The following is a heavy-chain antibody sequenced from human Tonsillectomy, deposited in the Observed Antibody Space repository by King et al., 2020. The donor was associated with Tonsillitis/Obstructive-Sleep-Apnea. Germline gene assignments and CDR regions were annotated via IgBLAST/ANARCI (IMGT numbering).Heavy chain of an antibody. CDR3: EREIGSSGWYRHFDY. Sequence: VQLVESGGGVVQPGRSLRLSCAASGFTFSTYAMHWVRQAPGKGLEWVVVISYDGSNKYYADSVKGRFTISRDNSKYTLYLQMNSLRAEDTAVYYCEREIGSSGWYRHFDYWGQGTLVTVSS. V-gene: IGHV3-30*04. J-gene: IGHJ4*02. CDR1: GFTFSTYA. D-gene: IGHD6-19*01. CDR2: ISYDGSNK.